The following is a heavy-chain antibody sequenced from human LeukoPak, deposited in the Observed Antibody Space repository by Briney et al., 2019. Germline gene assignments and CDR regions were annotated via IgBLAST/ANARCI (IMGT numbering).Heavy chain of an antibody. V-gene: IGHV1-18*01. D-gene: IGHD1-26*01. CDR2: ISAYNGNT. Sequence: LRASVKVSCKASGYTFTSYGISWVRQAPGQGLEWMGWISAYNGNTNYAQKLQGRVTMTTDTSTSTAYMELRSLRSDDTAVYYCAREWGLVGATSFDYWGQGTQVTVSS. CDR1: GYTFTSYG. CDR3: AREWGLVGATSFDY. J-gene: IGHJ4*02.